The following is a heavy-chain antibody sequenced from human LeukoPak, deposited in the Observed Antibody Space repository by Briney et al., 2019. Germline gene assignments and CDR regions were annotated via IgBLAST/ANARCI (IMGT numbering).Heavy chain of an antibody. J-gene: IGHJ3*02. CDR1: GFTFSSYS. V-gene: IGHV3-21*01. CDR2: ISSSSSYI. CDR3: ARGQVTTVTRLASFDI. Sequence: GGSLRLSCAASGFTFSSYSMNWVRQAPGKGLEWVSSISSSSSYIYYADSVKGRFTISRDYAKKSLYLQMNSLSAEDTAVYYCARGQVTTVTRLASFDIWGQGTMVTVS. D-gene: IGHD4-17*01.